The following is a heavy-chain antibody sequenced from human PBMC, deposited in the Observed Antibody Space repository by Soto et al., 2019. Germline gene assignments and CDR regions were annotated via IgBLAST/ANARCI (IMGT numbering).Heavy chain of an antibody. Sequence: SETLSLTCTVSGGSVNSGHYYWNWIRQSPGKGLEWIGYIYYSGSTNYNSSLKSRLSISIDTSRNQFSLKLTSVTAADTAVYYWAREQSGLLPGSRKQIDRWGQGILVTVSS. V-gene: IGHV4-61*01. CDR3: AREQSGLLPGSRKQIDR. J-gene: IGHJ4*01. D-gene: IGHD3-10*01. CDR2: IYYSGST. CDR1: GGSVNSGHYY.